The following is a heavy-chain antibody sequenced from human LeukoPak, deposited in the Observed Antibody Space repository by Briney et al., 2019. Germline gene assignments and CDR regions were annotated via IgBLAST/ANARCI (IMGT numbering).Heavy chain of an antibody. Sequence: GGSLRLSCAASGFTFSSYSMNWVRQAPGKGLEWVSSISSSSSYIYYADSVKGRFTISRDNAKNSLYLQMNSLRAEDTAVYYCARAGGYGDYTNWFDPWGQGTLVTVSS. CDR1: GFTFSSYS. V-gene: IGHV3-21*01. CDR3: ARAGGYGDYTNWFDP. J-gene: IGHJ5*02. D-gene: IGHD4-17*01. CDR2: ISSSSSYI.